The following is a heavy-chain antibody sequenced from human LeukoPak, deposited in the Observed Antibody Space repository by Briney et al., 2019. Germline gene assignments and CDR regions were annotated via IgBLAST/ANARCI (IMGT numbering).Heavy chain of an antibody. D-gene: IGHD4-23*01. CDR3: ARAGYGGNSDAFDI. CDR2: IIPIFGTA. J-gene: IGHJ3*02. V-gene: IGHV1-69*05. CDR1: GGTFSSYA. Sequence: SVKVSCKASGGTFSSYAISWVRQAPGQGLEWMGRIIPIFGTANYAQKFQGRVTITTDESTSTAYMELSSLRSEDTAVYYCARAGYGGNSDAFDIWGQGTMVTVSS.